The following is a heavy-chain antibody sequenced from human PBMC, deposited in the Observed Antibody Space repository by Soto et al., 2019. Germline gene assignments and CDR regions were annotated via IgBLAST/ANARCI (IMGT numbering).Heavy chain of an antibody. Sequence: EVQLLESGGGLVQPGGSLRLSCAASGFSFSTYAMSWVRQAPGKGLEWVSGISGNSGSTYYADSVKGRFTVSRDNSKNTVYLPMNSLRGDDTALYYCAKVSVVVLAAGDWFDPWGQGTLVTVSS. V-gene: IGHV3-23*01. J-gene: IGHJ5*02. CDR2: ISGNSGST. CDR1: GFSFSTYA. D-gene: IGHD2-15*01. CDR3: AKVSVVVLAAGDWFDP.